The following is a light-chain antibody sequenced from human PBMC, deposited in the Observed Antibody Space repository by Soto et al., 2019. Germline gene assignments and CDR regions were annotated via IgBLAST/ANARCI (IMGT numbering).Light chain of an antibody. CDR2: DVS. CDR1: QSISNW. CDR3: HQDSGYLYT. J-gene: IGKJ2*01. V-gene: IGKV1-5*01. Sequence: DIQMTQSPPTLSASVGDRVTITCRASQSISNWLAWYQQKPGKAPKLLIYDVSRLESGVPSRFSGIGSGTEFTLTVSSLQPGDFAIYSCHQDSGYLYTFGQGTKLEIK.